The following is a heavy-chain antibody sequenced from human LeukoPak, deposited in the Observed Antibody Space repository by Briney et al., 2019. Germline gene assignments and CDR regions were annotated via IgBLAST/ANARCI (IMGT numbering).Heavy chain of an antibody. Sequence: PSETLSLTCTVSGDSISSYYWSWIRQPPGKGLEWIGYVYYSGSTNYNPSLKSRVTISVDTSKNQFSLKLSSVTAADTAVYYCASTLYSGSYYLTQLDYWGQGTLVTVSS. J-gene: IGHJ4*02. CDR1: GDSISSYY. D-gene: IGHD1-26*01. V-gene: IGHV4-59*01. CDR2: VYYSGST. CDR3: ASTLYSGSYYLTQLDY.